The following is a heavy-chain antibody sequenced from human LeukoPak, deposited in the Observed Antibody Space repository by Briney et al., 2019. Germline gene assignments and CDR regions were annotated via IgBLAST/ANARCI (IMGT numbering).Heavy chain of an antibody. D-gene: IGHD6-19*01. CDR1: GFTFSSYT. Sequence: AGGSLRLSCAASGFTFSSYTMNWVRQALGQGLEWVSTISDPHSGSETHYADSVKGRFTISRDNSRNTLYLQMNSLRAEDTAVYYCASYSSGWYDHYFDYWGQGTLVTVSS. V-gene: IGHV3-23*01. CDR2: ISDPHSGSET. J-gene: IGHJ4*02. CDR3: ASYSSGWYDHYFDY.